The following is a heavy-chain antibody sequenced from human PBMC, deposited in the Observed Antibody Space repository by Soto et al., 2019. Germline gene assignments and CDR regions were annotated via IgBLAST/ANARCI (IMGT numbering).Heavy chain of an antibody. Sequence: SETLSLTCTVSGGSISSGGYYWSWIRQHPGKGLEWIGYIYYSGSTYYNPSLKSRVTISVDTSKNQFSLKLSSVTAADTAVYYCARDPIYYYGMDVWGQGTTVTVSS. CDR2: IYYSGST. CDR1: GGSISSGGYY. J-gene: IGHJ6*02. CDR3: ARDPIYYYGMDV. V-gene: IGHV4-31*03.